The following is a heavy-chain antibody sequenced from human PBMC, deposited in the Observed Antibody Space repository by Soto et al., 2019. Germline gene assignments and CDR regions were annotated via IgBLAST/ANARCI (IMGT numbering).Heavy chain of an antibody. D-gene: IGHD4-4*01. CDR1: GGSISSYY. CDR3: ARGGIVGYSNLFDY. CDR2: IYYSGST. V-gene: IGHV4-59*08. Sequence: QVQLQESGPGLVKPSETLSLTCTVSGGSISSYYWSWIRQPPGKGLEWIGYIYYSGSTNYNPSLKSRVTISVDTSKNQFPLKLSSVTAADTAVYYCARGGIVGYSNLFDYWGQGTLVTVSS. J-gene: IGHJ4*02.